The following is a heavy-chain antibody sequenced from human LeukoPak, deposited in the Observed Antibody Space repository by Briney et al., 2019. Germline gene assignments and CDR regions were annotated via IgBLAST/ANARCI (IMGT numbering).Heavy chain of an antibody. CDR2: ISAYNGNT. J-gene: IGHJ4*02. CDR1: GYTFTSYG. Sequence: ASVKVSCEASGYTFTSYGIRWVRQASGQGLEWMGWISAYNGNTNYAQKLQGRVTMTTDTSTSTAYMELRSLRSDDTAVYYCARKSASSGLHPSDYWGQGTLVTVSS. D-gene: IGHD6-19*01. CDR3: ARKSASSGLHPSDY. V-gene: IGHV1-18*01.